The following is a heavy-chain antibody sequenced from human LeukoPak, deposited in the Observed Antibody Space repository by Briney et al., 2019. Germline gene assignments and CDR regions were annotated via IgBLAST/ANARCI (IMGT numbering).Heavy chain of an antibody. V-gene: IGHV3-53*01. Sequence: TGGSLRLSCAASGFTVSSNYMSWVRQAPGKGLEWVSVIYSGGSTYYADSVKGRFTISRDNSKNTLYLQMNSLRAEDTAVYYCAKEMATTYAPPFDYWGQGTLVTVSS. CDR1: GFTVSSNY. CDR2: IYSGGST. J-gene: IGHJ4*02. D-gene: IGHD5-24*01. CDR3: AKEMATTYAPPFDY.